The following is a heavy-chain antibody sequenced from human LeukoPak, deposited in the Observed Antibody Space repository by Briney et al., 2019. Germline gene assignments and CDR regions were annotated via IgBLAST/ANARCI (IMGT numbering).Heavy chain of an antibody. D-gene: IGHD1-7*01. J-gene: IGHJ4*02. CDR1: GGSFSGYY. Sequence: KPSETLSLTCAVYGGSFSGYYWSWIRQPPGKGLEWIGEINHSGSTNYNPSLKSRVTISVDTSKNQFSLKLSSVTAADTAVYYCARELELLYFDYWGQGTLVTVSS. CDR3: ARELELLYFDY. CDR2: INHSGST. V-gene: IGHV4-34*01.